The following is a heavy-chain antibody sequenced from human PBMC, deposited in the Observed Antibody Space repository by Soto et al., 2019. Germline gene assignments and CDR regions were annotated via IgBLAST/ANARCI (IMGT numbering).Heavy chain of an antibody. D-gene: IGHD3-10*01. V-gene: IGHV3-30-3*01. CDR2: ISYDGSNK. CDR1: GFTFSSYA. J-gene: IGHJ4*02. Sequence: QVQLVESGGGVVQPGRSLRLSCAASGFTFSSYAMHWVRQAPGKGLEWVAVISYDGSNKYYADSVKGRFTISRDNSKNTLYLQMNSLRAEDTAVYYCARCPLWSKALFDYWGQGTLVTVSS. CDR3: ARCPLWSKALFDY.